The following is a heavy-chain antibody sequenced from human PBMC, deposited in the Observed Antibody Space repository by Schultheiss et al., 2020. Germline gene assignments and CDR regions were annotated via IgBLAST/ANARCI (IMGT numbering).Heavy chain of an antibody. D-gene: IGHD1-26*01. CDR1: GIAFSTSY. CDR2: ISSDGSGT. CDR3: AGSVGAT. V-gene: IGHV3-74*01. Sequence: GESLKISCAASGIAFSTSYMHWFRQVPGEGLVWVSRISSDGSGTTYADSVKGRFSISRDNSKNTLYLQMNSLRPEDTAVYYCAGSVGATWGQGTLVTVSS. J-gene: IGHJ4*02.